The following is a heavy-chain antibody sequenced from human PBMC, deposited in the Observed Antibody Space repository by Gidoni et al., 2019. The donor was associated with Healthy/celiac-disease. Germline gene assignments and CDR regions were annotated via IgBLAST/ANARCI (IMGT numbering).Heavy chain of an antibody. D-gene: IGHD1-7*01. J-gene: IGHJ4*02. CDR3: ARRLELDY. V-gene: IGHV4-59*01. CDR1: GGSISSYY. Sequence: QVQLQESGPGLVKPSETLSLTCTVSGGSISSYYWSWIRQPPGKGLEWIGYIYYSGSTNYNPSLKRRVTISVDTSKNQFSLKLSSVTAADTAVYYCARRLELDYWGQGTLVTVSS. CDR2: IYYSGST.